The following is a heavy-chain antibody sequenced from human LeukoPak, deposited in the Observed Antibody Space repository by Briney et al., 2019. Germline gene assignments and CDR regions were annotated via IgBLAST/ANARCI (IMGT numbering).Heavy chain of an antibody. CDR1: GGSFSGYY. CDR2: INHVGNP. CDR3: ARDAPLGFSYGMDV. Sequence: SETLSLTCAVYGGSFSGYYWSWVRQPPGKGLERIGEINHVGNPNYNPSLKSRVTISIDTSKNQVSLILSSVTAADTAVYYCARDAPLGFSYGMDVWGLGTTVTVSS. V-gene: IGHV4-34*01. J-gene: IGHJ6*02.